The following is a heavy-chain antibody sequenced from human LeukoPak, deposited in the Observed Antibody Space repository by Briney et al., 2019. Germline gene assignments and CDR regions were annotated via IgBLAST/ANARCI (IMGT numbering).Heavy chain of an antibody. J-gene: IGHJ3*02. CDR1: GGSISSSSYY. CDR2: IYYSGST. Sequence: SETLSLTCTVSGGSISSSSYYWGWIRQPPGKGLEWIGSIYYSGSTYYNPSLKSRVTISVDTSKNQFSLKLSSVTAADTAVYYCARQDIVVVPAAIPQAFDIWGQGTMVTVSS. V-gene: IGHV4-39*01. D-gene: IGHD2-2*01. CDR3: ARQDIVVVPAAIPQAFDI.